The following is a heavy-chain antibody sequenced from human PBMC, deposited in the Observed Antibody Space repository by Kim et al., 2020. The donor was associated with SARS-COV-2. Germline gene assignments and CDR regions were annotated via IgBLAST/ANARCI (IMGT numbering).Heavy chain of an antibody. CDR1: GGSFSGYY. J-gene: IGHJ6*02. CDR2: INHSGST. Sequence: SETLSLTCAVYGGSFSGYYWSWIRQPPGKGLEWIGEINHSGSTNYNPSLKSRVTISVDTSKNQFSLKLSSVTAADSAVYYCARADYYGSGSFEGPAGGYYYYGMDVWGQGTTVTVSS. CDR3: ARADYYGSGSFEGPAGGYYYYGMDV. V-gene: IGHV4-34*01. D-gene: IGHD3-10*01.